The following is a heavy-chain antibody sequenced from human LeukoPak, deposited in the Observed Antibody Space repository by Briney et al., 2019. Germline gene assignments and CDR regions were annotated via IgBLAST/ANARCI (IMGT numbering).Heavy chain of an antibody. CDR2: IYYSGST. CDR3: ARLADIVVAPAAFTNDYGDYVFSGAFDY. J-gene: IGHJ4*02. Sequence: SETLSLTCTVSGGSISSYYWSWIRQPPGKGLEWIGYIYYSGSTNYNPSLKSRVTISVDTSKNQFSLRVSSVTAADTAVYYCARLADIVVAPAAFTNDYGDYVFSGAFDYWGQGTLVTVSS. CDR1: GGSISSYY. D-gene: IGHD2-2*01. V-gene: IGHV4-59*08.